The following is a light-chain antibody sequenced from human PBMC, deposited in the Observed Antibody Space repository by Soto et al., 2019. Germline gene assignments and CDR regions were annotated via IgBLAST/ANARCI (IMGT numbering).Light chain of an antibody. V-gene: IGLV2-14*01. CDR3: TSYTTTSTYV. J-gene: IGLJ1*01. CDR1: RSVVGAYNY. CDR2: DVS. Sequence: ALTQPVSVSGSPGQSITISCTGTRSVVGAYNYVSWYQQDPGKAPKVMIYDVSNRPSGASHRFSASTSGNTASLTISGLQGDDEADYYCTSYTTTSTYVFGTGTKVTVL.